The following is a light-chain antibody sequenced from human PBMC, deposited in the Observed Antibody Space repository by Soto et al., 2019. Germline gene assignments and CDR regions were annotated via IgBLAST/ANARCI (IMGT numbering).Light chain of an antibody. CDR3: QQYNNWPFRT. V-gene: IGKV3-15*01. CDR2: GAS. Sequence: EIVMTQSPAALSVSPGERATLSCRASQSVSSNLAWYQQKPGQAPRLLIYGASTRATGISARFSGSGSGTEFTLTISSLQSEDFAVYYCQQYNNWPFRTVGGGTKVDSK. J-gene: IGKJ4*01. CDR1: QSVSSN.